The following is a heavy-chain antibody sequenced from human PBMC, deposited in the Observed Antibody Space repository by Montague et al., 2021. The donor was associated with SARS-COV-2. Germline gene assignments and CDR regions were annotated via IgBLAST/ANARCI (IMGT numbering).Heavy chain of an antibody. J-gene: IGHJ4*02. D-gene: IGHD6-19*01. Sequence: SLRLSCAASGFTFSDYYMSWIRQAPGKGLEWVSYISSSGSMRYYADSVKGRFTISRDNAKNSLYLQMNSLRAEDTAVYYCARDWALYSDPKSQYDHSSGWYNYWGQGTLVTVSS. CDR3: ARDWALYSDPKSQYDHSSGWYNY. CDR1: GFTFSDYY. CDR2: ISSSGSMR. V-gene: IGHV3-11*01.